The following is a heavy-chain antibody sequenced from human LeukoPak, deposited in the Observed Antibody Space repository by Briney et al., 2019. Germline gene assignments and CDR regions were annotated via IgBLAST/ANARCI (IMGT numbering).Heavy chain of an antibody. Sequence: HGESLKISCKGAGYRFTSFWIGWVRQMPGRGLEWMGIIRPSDSETTCTPSFKGQVTISVDNSISTAYLQWSSLKASDTAMYYCARSLFGGDYWYFDLWGRGTLVTVSS. V-gene: IGHV5-51*01. CDR2: IRPSDSET. CDR3: ARSLFGGDYWYFDL. CDR1: GYRFTSFW. D-gene: IGHD2-21*01. J-gene: IGHJ2*01.